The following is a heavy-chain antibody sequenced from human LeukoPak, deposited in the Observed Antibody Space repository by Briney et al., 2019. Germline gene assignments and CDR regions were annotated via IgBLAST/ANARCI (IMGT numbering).Heavy chain of an antibody. CDR1: GFTFSNYW. V-gene: IGHV3-7*05. D-gene: IGHD6-19*01. Sequence: GESLRLSCAASGFTFSNYWMSWVRQAPGKGLEWVANSKQDGSESKYVDSVKGRFTISRDNAKNTLYLQMNSLRAEDTALYYCARDQDAYSSGWYGVFDFWGQGSLVTVSS. CDR2: SKQDGSES. J-gene: IGHJ4*02. CDR3: ARDQDAYSSGWYGVFDF.